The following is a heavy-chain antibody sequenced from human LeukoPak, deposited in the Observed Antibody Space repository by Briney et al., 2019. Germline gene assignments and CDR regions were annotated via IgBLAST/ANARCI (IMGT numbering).Heavy chain of an antibody. Sequence: SETLSLTCTVSGGSISSSSYYWGWIRQPPGKGLEWIGSIYYSGSTYYNPSLTSRVTISVDTSKNQFSLKLSSVTAADTAVYYCASRSGGYYFDYWGQGTLVTVSS. V-gene: IGHV4-39*01. CDR1: GGSISSSSYY. CDR2: IYYSGST. J-gene: IGHJ4*02. CDR3: ASRSGGYYFDY. D-gene: IGHD2-15*01.